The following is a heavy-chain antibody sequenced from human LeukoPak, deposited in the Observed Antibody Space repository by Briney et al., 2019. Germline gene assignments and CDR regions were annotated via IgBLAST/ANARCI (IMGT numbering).Heavy chain of an antibody. CDR1: GFTVSSNY. CDR2: IYSGGST. V-gene: IGHV3-53*01. CDR3: ARGGDIVGATRSAFDI. J-gene: IGHJ3*02. Sequence: GGPLRLSCAASGFTVSSNYMSWVRQAPGKGLEWVSVIYSGGSTYYADSVKGRFTISRDNSKNTLYLQMNSLRAEDTAVYYCARGGDIVGATRSAFDIWGQGTMVTVSS. D-gene: IGHD1-26*01.